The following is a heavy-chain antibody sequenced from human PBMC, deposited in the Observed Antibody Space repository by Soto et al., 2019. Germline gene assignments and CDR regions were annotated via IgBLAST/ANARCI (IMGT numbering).Heavy chain of an antibody. Sequence: ASVKVSCKASGYTFTSYGISWVRQAPGQGLEWMGWISAYNGNTNYAQKLQGRVTMTTDTSTSTAYMELRSLRSDDTAVYYCASTATAERNFDYWGQGTLVTVSS. V-gene: IGHV1-18*01. CDR2: ISAYNGNT. CDR3: ASTATAERNFDY. D-gene: IGHD4-17*01. CDR1: GYTFTSYG. J-gene: IGHJ4*02.